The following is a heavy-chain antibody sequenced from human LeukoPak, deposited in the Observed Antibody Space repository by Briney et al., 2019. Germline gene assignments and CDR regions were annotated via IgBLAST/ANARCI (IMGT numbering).Heavy chain of an antibody. Sequence: PGGSLRLSCAASGFTFSSYSMTCVRQAPGMGLEWISYIWDSGTPIYYADSVKGRFTISRDNADNLVYLQMNSVRAQDTALCYCARDSWLDVWGQGTMVTVSS. V-gene: IGHV3-48*01. D-gene: IGHD3-9*01. CDR3: ARDSWLDV. J-gene: IGHJ3*01. CDR1: GFTFSSYS. CDR2: IWDSGTPI.